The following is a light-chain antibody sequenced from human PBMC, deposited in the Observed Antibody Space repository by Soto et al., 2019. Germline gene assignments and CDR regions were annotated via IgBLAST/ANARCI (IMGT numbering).Light chain of an antibody. CDR2: SAS. J-gene: IGKJ5*01. CDR3: QRSFSTPT. Sequence: MTQSPLSLPLTPGEPASIPCRESELINTYLNWYRQKPGKAPELLIYSASNLQSGVPSRFSGRGSGTDFTLTISSLQPEDFATYYCQRSFSTPTFGQGTRLEIK. V-gene: IGKV1-39*01. CDR1: ELINTY.